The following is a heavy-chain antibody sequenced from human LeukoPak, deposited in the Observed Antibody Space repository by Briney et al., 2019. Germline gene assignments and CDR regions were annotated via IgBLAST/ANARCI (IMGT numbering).Heavy chain of an antibody. CDR2: IKSKTGGGTI. CDR1: GFTFSNAW. V-gene: IGHV3-15*07. Sequence: GGSLRLSCAASGFTFSNAWMNWVRQAPGKGLEWVGRIKSKTGGGTIDCAAPVKGRFTISRDDSKDTLYLQMNSLKSEDTAVYHCTTAAFVGATAYWGQGALVIVSS. CDR3: TTAAFVGATAY. D-gene: IGHD1-26*01. J-gene: IGHJ4*02.